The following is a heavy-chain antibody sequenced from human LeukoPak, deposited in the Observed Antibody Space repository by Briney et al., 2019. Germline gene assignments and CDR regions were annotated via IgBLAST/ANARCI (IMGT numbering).Heavy chain of an antibody. Sequence: GGSLRLSRAAAGFIFSNYDIRSVRQAAGKWLEWGASISYDGRNKHYAACGKCRFTISRDNSYNTQYLQMDSMKSEDTAVYYCAKKAFDSGDYHWFDPWGQGTLVTVSS. CDR1: GFIFSNYD. J-gene: IGHJ5*02. CDR3: AKKAFDSGDYHWFDP. V-gene: IGHV3-30*18. CDR2: ISYDGRNK. D-gene: IGHD3-10*01.